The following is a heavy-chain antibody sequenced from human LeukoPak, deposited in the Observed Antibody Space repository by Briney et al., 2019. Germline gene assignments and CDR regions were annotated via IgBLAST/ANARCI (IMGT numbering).Heavy chain of an antibody. CDR3: ARIQAYCGGDCYSIPGYLGYFDY. CDR2: IIPIFGTA. J-gene: IGHJ4*02. Sequence: GSSVKVSCKASGGTFSSYAISWVRQAPGQGLEWMGGIIPIFGTANYAQKFQGRVTITADESTSTAYMELSSLRSEDTAVYYCARIQAYCGGDCYSIPGYLGYFDYWGQGTLVTVSS. CDR1: GGTFSSYA. V-gene: IGHV1-69*19. D-gene: IGHD2-21*02.